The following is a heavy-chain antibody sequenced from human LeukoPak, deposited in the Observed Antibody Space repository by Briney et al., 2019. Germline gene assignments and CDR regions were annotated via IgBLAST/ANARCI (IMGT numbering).Heavy chain of an antibody. CDR1: GFTLSSYT. CDR2: ISSSSSYI. J-gene: IGHJ4*02. D-gene: IGHD5-18*01. V-gene: IGHV3-21*01. CDR3: ARHLSGITGYTYGRGIDY. Sequence: GGSLRLSCAASGFTLSSYTMNWVRQAPGKGLEWVSSISSSSSYIYYADSVKGRFTISRDNAKKSLYLQMNSLRAEDTAVYYCARHLSGITGYTYGRGIDYWGQGTLLTVSS.